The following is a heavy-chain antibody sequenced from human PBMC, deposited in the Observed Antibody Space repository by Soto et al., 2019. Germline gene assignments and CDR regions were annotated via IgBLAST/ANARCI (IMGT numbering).Heavy chain of an antibody. CDR1: GGSFSGYY. CDR2: INHSGST. V-gene: IGHV4-34*01. J-gene: IGHJ4*02. Sequence: QVQLQQWGAGLLKPSETLSLTCAVYGGSFSGYYWSWIRQPPGKGLEWIGEINHSGSTNYNPSLKSRVTISVDTSKNQFSLKLSSVTAADTAGYYGARDGIAAAGTLDDWGQGTLVTVSS. CDR3: ARDGIAAAGTLDD. D-gene: IGHD6-13*01.